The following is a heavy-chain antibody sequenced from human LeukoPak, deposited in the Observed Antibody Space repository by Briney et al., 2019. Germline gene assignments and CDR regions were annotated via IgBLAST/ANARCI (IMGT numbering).Heavy chain of an antibody. J-gene: IGHJ4*02. Sequence: GASVKVSCKASGYTFTNYYIHWVRQAPGQGLEWMGLINPGGDNTDYAQNFQGRVTMTRDTSITTAYMELTSLRSDDTAVYYCATVGSASWYVAWGQGTPVTVSS. V-gene: IGHV1-46*01. CDR3: ATVGSASWYVA. CDR1: GYTFTNYY. D-gene: IGHD6-13*01. CDR2: INPGGDNT.